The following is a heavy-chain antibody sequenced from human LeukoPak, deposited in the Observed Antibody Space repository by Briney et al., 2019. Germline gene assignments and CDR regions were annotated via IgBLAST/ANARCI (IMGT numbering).Heavy chain of an antibody. CDR2: MNPNSGNT. CDR3: ARGESLEQQLYNY. CDR1: GYTFTSYG. Sequence: GASVKVSCKASGYTFTSYGISWVRQATGQGLEWMGWMNPNSGNTGYAQKFQGRVTITRNTSISTAYMELSSLRSEDTAVYYCARGESLEQQLYNYWGQGTLVTVSS. J-gene: IGHJ4*02. D-gene: IGHD6-13*01. V-gene: IGHV1-8*03.